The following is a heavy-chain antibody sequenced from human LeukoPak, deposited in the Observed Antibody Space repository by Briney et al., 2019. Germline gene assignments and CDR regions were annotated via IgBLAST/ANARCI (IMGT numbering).Heavy chain of an antibody. CDR1: GFTFSSYG. V-gene: IGHV3-30*18. D-gene: IGHD3-10*01. Sequence: QPGGSLRLSCAASGFTFSSYGMHWVRQAPGKGLEWVAVISYDGSNKYYANSVKGRFTTSRDNSKNTLYLQMNSLRAEDTAVYYCAKLLTMVRGVHDAFDIWGQGTMVTVS. J-gene: IGHJ3*02. CDR3: AKLLTMVRGVHDAFDI. CDR2: ISYDGSNK.